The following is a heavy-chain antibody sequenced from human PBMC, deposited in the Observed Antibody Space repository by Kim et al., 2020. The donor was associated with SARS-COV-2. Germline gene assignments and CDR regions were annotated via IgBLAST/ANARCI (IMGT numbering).Heavy chain of an antibody. J-gene: IGHJ4*02. Sequence: SETLSFTCAVSGISVNSDNSFWTWVRQPPGKGLEWIGDISYSGSTNYNPSLKSRVTMSLDTSNDQFSLKLRSVTTADTAVYYCARSRRFCSGGSYYRGSTDYWGQGTRITVSS. CDR3: ARSRRFCSGGSYYRGSTDY. CDR2: ISYSGST. D-gene: IGHD2-15*01. CDR1: GISVNSDNSF. V-gene: IGHV4-61*01.